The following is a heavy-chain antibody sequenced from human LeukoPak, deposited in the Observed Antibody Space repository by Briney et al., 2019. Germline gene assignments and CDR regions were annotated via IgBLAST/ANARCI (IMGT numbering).Heavy chain of an antibody. V-gene: IGHV4-61*05. Sequence: SETLSLTCIVSGGSISSSSYYWGWIRQPPGKGLEWIGYIYYSGSTNYNPSLKSRVTISVDTSKNQFSLKLSSVTAADTAVYYCARASPYDYYDSSGYYFGAFDIWGQGTMVTVSS. CDR3: ARASPYDYYDSSGYYFGAFDI. D-gene: IGHD3-22*01. CDR2: IYYSGST. CDR1: GGSISSSSYY. J-gene: IGHJ3*02.